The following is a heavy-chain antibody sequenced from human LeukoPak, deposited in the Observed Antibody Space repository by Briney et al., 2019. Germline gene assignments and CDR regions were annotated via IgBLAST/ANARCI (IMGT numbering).Heavy chain of an antibody. D-gene: IGHD6-6*01. CDR1: GYSISSGYY. CDR3: ARIAARPFYVDY. CDR2: IYHSGST. V-gene: IGHV4-38-2*02. Sequence: PSETLSLTCTVSGYSISSGYYWGWIRQPPGKGLEWIGSIYHSGSTYYNPSLKSRVTISVDTSKNQFSLKLGSVTAADTAVYYRARIAARPFYVDYWGQGTLVTVSS. J-gene: IGHJ4*02.